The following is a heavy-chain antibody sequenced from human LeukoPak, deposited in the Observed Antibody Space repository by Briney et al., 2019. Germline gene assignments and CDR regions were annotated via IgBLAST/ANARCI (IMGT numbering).Heavy chain of an antibody. Sequence: GSLRLSCAASGFTLSAHGMHWVRQAPGKGLEWLAVIWYDGNTKYYSDSVKGRFTISRDSSKNTLYLEMNSLRAEDTAVYYCARDEVITFRLFDHWGQGTLVTVSS. D-gene: IGHD1-14*01. CDR2: IWYDGNTK. J-gene: IGHJ4*02. CDR1: GFTLSAHG. CDR3: ARDEVITFRLFDH. V-gene: IGHV3-33*01.